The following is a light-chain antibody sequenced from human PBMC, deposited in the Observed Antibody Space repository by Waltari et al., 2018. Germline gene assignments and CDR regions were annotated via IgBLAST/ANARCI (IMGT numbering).Light chain of an antibody. V-gene: IGKV3-15*01. CDR3: QQYDDWPLT. Sequence: EIVMTQSPATLSGSPGERVTLSCRASQSVSSSLAWYPQKPGQAPRLLIYGESTRATGIPGRFSGSGSGTGFTLTISSLQSEDFAVYYCQQYDDWPLTFGGGTKVQIK. CDR2: GES. J-gene: IGKJ4*01. CDR1: QSVSSS.